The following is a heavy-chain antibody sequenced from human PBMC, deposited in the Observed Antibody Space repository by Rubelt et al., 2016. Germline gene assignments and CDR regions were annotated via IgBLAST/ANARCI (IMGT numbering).Heavy chain of an antibody. V-gene: IGHV1-3*01. CDR2: IHAGHGYP. J-gene: IGHJ5*02. Sequence: QVQLVQSGAEVKKPGASVKVSCKASGYTFTSYAMHWVRQAPGQSLEWMGWIHAGHGYPKYSQKFQGRVTITRDTSASTAYMELSSLRSEDTAVYYCARMRGPYSSSGGEFDPWGQGTLVTVSS. D-gene: IGHD6-13*01. CDR1: GYTFTSYA. CDR3: ARMRGPYSSSGGEFDP.